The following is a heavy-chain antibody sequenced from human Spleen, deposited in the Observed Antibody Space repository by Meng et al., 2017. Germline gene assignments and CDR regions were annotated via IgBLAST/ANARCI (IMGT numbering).Heavy chain of an antibody. V-gene: IGHV1-3*01. CDR3: ARTTVTGYFDY. CDR2: ISAANGNT. CDR1: GYSFITYA. D-gene: IGHD2-21*02. J-gene: IGHJ4*02. Sequence: QVQVVQSGAEVKKPGDSMKVSCKASGYSFITYAMHWVRQAPGQRLEWMGWISAANGNTKYSQKFQGRVTITRDTSANTAYMELSSLRSEDTAFYYCARTTVTGYFDYWGQGTLVTVSS.